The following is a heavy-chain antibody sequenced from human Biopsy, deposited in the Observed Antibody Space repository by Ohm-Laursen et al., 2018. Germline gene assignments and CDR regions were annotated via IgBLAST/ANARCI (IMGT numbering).Heavy chain of an antibody. J-gene: IGHJ4*02. CDR3: LLASFGY. CDR1: GYTFTSFY. CDR2: INPGGNST. V-gene: IGHV1-46*01. Sequence: EASVKASCKASGYTFTSFYMHWVRQAPGQGLEWMGIINPGGNSTAYTQNFQGRVTMTWDTSTTTVYMELSSLRPEDTPVYYCLLASFGYWGQGTLVTVPS.